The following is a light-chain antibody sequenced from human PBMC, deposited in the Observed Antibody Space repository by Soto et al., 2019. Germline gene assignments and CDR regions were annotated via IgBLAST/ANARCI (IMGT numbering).Light chain of an antibody. CDR3: QQYGCSPP. J-gene: IGKJ4*01. Sequence: EILLTQSPATLSLSPGERATLSCRASQTVSSYLLWYQQKRGQSPRLLIYDASNTATGIPARLSGGGSGTVFTLTIRRLEAEDVAVYYCQQYGCSPPFGGGTKVDIK. CDR1: QTVSSY. CDR2: DAS. V-gene: IGKV3-20*01.